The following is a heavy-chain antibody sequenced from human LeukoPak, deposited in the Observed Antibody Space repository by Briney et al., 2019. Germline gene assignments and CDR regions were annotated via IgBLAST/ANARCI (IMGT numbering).Heavy chain of an antibody. CDR3: AGGQYDAPEEKLDP. CDR1: GGSFSGYY. V-gene: IGHV4-34*01. CDR2: INHSGST. D-gene: IGHD2/OR15-2a*01. Sequence: SETLSLTCAVYGGSFSGYYWSWIRQPPGKGREWIGEINHSGSTNYNPPLKSRVTISVDTSKNQFSLKLSSVTAADTAVYYCAGGQYDAPEEKLDPWGQGTLVTVSS. J-gene: IGHJ5*02.